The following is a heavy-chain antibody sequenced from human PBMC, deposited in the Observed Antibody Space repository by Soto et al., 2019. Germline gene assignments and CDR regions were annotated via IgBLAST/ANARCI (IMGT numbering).Heavy chain of an antibody. V-gene: IGHV4-59*01. Sequence: SETLSLTCTVSGDSISDYCWSWIRQPPGKGLEWIGYIFKTGSTNYNPSLKSRLTISVDTSRNQFSLKLSSMTAADTAVYYCARAGYGSVSYFAYWGQGTPVTVSS. D-gene: IGHD3-10*01. CDR2: IFKTGST. CDR1: GDSISDYC. J-gene: IGHJ4*02. CDR3: ARAGYGSVSYFAY.